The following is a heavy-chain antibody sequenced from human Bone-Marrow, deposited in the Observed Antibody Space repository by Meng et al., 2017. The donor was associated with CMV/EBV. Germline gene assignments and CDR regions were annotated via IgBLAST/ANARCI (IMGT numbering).Heavy chain of an antibody. V-gene: IGHV5-51*01. J-gene: IGHJ6*02. Sequence: KVSCKGSGYSFTSYWIGWVRQMPGKGLEWMGIIYPGDSDTRYSPSFQGQVTISADKSISTAYLQWSSLKASDTAMYYCARNLGSWYPNYYYGMDVWGQGTTVTVSS. CDR2: IYPGDSDT. CDR1: GYSFTSYW. D-gene: IGHD6-13*01. CDR3: ARNLGSWYPNYYYGMDV.